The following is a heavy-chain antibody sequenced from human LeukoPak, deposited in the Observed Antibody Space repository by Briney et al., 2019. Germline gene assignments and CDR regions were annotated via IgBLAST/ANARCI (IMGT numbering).Heavy chain of an antibody. D-gene: IGHD2-2*01. V-gene: IGHV3-23*01. Sequence: PGGSLRLSCAASGFTFSSYAMSWVRQAPGKWLEWVSAISGSGGNTYYADSVKGRFTISRDNSKDTLYLQMNSLRAEDTAVYYCAKDLDCSSTSCYPDYWGQGALVTVSS. CDR2: ISGSGGNT. CDR3: AKDLDCSSTSCYPDY. J-gene: IGHJ4*02. CDR1: GFTFSSYA.